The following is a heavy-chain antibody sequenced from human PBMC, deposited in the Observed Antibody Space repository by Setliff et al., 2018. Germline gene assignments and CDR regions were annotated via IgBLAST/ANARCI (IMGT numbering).Heavy chain of an antibody. CDR2: ISGDSSYI. CDR3: ANHNPARWALTGTPLDY. V-gene: IGHV3-23*01. D-gene: IGHD3-9*01. CDR1: GFTFSTYS. J-gene: IGHJ4*02. Sequence: GGSLRLSCAASGFTFSTYSMSWVRQAPGKGLEWVSAISGDSSYIYYGDSVKGRFTISRDNSKNALYLQVNSLRAEDTAIYYCANHNPARWALTGTPLDYWGQGTLVTVSS.